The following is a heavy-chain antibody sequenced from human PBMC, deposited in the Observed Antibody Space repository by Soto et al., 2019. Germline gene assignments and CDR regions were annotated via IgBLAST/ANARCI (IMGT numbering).Heavy chain of an antibody. V-gene: IGHV3-23*01. J-gene: IGHJ4*02. D-gene: IGHD4-17*01. CDR1: GFTFSSYA. CDR3: AKVPSLGYGDYFDY. CDR2: ISGSGGST. Sequence: PGGSLRLSCAASGFTFSSYAMSWVRQAPGKGLEWVSAISGSGGSTYYADSVKGRFTISRDNSKNTLYLQMNSLRAEDTPVYYWAKVPSLGYGDYFDYWGQGTLVTVSS.